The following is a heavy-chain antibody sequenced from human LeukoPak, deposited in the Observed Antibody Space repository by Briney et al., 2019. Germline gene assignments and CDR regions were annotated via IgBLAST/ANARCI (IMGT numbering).Heavy chain of an antibody. CDR1: GYTFTGYY. D-gene: IGHD1-26*01. Sequence: ASVKVSCKASGYTFTGYYMHWVRQAPGQGLKWMGRINPNNGATNYAQKLQGRVTITGDTSISTAYMELSSLRSDDTAVYYCTRESGTYHGNDYWGQGTLVTVSS. V-gene: IGHV1-2*06. CDR3: TRESGTYHGNDY. CDR2: INPNNGAT. J-gene: IGHJ4*02.